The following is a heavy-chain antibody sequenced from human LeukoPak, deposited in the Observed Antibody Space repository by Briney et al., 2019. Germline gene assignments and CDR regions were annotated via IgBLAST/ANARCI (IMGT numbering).Heavy chain of an antibody. CDR3: ARENIVVVVAATLQNWFDP. D-gene: IGHD2-15*01. J-gene: IGHJ5*02. CDR1: GFTFSSYA. Sequence: GRSLRLSCAASGFTFSSYAMHWVRQAPGKGLEWVAVISYDGSNKYYADSVKGRFTISRDNSKNTLYLQMNSLRAEDAAVYYCARENIVVVVAATLQNWFDPWGQGTLVTVSS. V-gene: IGHV3-30*01. CDR2: ISYDGSNK.